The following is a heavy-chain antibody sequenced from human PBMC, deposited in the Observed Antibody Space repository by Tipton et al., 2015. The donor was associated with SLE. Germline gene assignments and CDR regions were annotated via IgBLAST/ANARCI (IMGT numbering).Heavy chain of an antibody. CDR2: INHGGST. Sequence: TLSLTCAVYGGSFSAYYWSWIRQPPGKGLEWIGEINHGGSTNYNPSLKSRVTISVDTSKNQFSLKLSSVAAADTAMYYCASTFWYFDYWGRGTLVTVSS. CDR1: GGSFSAYY. J-gene: IGHJ4*02. V-gene: IGHV4-34*01. CDR3: ASTFWYFDY. D-gene: IGHD3-16*01.